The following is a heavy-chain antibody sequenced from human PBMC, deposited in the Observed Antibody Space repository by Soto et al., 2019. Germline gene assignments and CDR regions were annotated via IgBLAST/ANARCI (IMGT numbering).Heavy chain of an antibody. Sequence: QVQLVQSGAEVKKPGSSVKVSCKASGGTFSSYAISWVRQAPGQGLEWMGGTIPIFGTANYAQKFQGRVMITADESTSTAYMEVSSLRSEDTAVYYCARGDFYYDSSGYYGGFAYWGQGTLVTVSS. D-gene: IGHD3-22*01. CDR3: ARGDFYYDSSGYYGGFAY. CDR2: TIPIFGTA. CDR1: GGTFSSYA. J-gene: IGHJ4*02. V-gene: IGHV1-69*12.